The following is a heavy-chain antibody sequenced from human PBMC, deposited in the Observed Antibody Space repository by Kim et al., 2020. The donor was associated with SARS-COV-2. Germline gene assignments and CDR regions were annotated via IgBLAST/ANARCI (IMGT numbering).Heavy chain of an antibody. V-gene: IGHV4-34*01. D-gene: IGHD2-15*01. J-gene: IGHJ5*02. CDR3: ARGPRCSGGSCYSSWFDP. Sequence: SETLSLTCAVYGGSFSGYYWSWIRQPPGKGLEWIGEINHSGSTNYNPSLKSRVTISVDTSKNQFSLKLSSVTAADTAVYYCARGPRCSGGSCYSSWFDPWGQGTLVTVSS. CDR2: INHSGST. CDR1: GGSFSGYY.